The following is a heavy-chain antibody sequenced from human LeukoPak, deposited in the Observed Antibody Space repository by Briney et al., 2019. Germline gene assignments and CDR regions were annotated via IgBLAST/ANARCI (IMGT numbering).Heavy chain of an antibody. CDR2: ISAYNGNT. V-gene: IGHV1-18*01. Sequence: ASVKVSCKASGYTFTSYGISWVRQAPGQGLEWMGWISAYNGNTNYAQKLQGRVTMTTDTSTSTAYMELRSLRSDDTAVYYCARGRAEISYGETTDAFDIWGQGTMVTVSS. J-gene: IGHJ3*02. CDR1: GYTFTSYG. D-gene: IGHD1/OR15-1a*01. CDR3: ARGRAEISYGETTDAFDI.